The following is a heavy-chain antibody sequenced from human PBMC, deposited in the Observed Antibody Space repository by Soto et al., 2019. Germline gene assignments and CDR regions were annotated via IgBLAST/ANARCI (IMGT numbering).Heavy chain of an antibody. J-gene: IGHJ5*01. CDR2: ISPYNSKT. V-gene: IGHV1-18*01. CDR1: GYTFITCG. CDR3: AHRPTDGSGSSSWFDS. D-gene: IGHD3-10*01. Sequence: ASVRVSCTTSGYTFITCGLNWVRQAPWQGPEWMGWISPYNSKTRYSQKLQGRVTISTDTSTSTAYMELRSLRSDDTAVYYCAHRPTDGSGSSSWFDSWGPGILVTVSS.